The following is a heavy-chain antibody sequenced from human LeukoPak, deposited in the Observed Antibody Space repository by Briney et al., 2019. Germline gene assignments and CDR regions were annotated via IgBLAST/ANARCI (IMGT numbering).Heavy chain of an antibody. CDR3: ARDDYYGSGSYWGAFDI. J-gene: IGHJ3*02. D-gene: IGHD3-10*01. V-gene: IGHV3-21*01. CDR2: ISSISSYI. CDR1: RFTFNPYS. Sequence: GGSLRLACAASRFTFNPYSMNWVRQAPGKGLEWVSSISSISSYIYYADSVKGRFTISRDNAKNSLYLQMNSLRAEDTAMYYCARDDYYGSGSYWGAFDIWGQGTMVTVSS.